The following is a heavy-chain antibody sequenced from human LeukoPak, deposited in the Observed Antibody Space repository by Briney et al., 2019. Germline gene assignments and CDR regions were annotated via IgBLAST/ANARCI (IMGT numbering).Heavy chain of an antibody. J-gene: IGHJ4*02. CDR1: GFTFSSYE. D-gene: IGHD3-3*01. V-gene: IGHV3-48*03. CDR2: ISSSGSTI. Sequence: GGSLRLSCAASGFTFSSYEMNWVRQAPGRGLEWVSYISSSGSTIYYADSVKGRFTISRDNAKNSLYLQMNSLRAEDTAVYYCARDGLFWNYWGQGTLVTVSS. CDR3: ARDGLFWNY.